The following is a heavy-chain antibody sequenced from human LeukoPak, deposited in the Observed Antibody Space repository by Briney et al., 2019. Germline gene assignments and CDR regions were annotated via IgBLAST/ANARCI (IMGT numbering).Heavy chain of an antibody. J-gene: IGHJ1*01. CDR3: ARDTGLVAASEYFQQ. Sequence: SETLSLTCAVSGVSINNYYWSWIRQPPGKGLEWIGNIYYTGSTTHNPSLKSRVTISVDTSKNQFSLSLSSVTAADTAVYYCARDTGLVAASEYFQQWGQGTLVTVSS. CDR2: IYYTGST. V-gene: IGHV4-59*01. CDR1: GVSINNYY. D-gene: IGHD2-15*01.